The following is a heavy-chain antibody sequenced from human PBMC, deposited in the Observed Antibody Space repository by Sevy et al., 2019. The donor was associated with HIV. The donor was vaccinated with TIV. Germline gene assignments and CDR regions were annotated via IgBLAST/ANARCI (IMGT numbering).Heavy chain of an antibody. CDR1: GYTFTGYY. CDR2: INPNSRGT. CDR3: ASIGDSSWHSHLDH. Sequence: ASVKVSCKASGYTFTGYYMHWVRQAPGQGLEWMGWINPNSRGTKYAQKFQGRVTMTTDTSISTAYMDLSSLRSDDTAVYYCASIGDSSWHSHLDHWGQGTLVTVSS. V-gene: IGHV1-2*02. D-gene: IGHD6-13*01. J-gene: IGHJ4*02.